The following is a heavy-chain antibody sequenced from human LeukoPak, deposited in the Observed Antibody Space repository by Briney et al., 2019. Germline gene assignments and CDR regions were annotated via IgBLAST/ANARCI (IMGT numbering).Heavy chain of an antibody. CDR2: FDPEDGET. CDR1: GYTLTELS. D-gene: IGHD1-26*01. J-gene: IGHJ4*02. CDR3: ATARIVGATPAFDY. Sequence: ASVKVSCKVSGYTLTELSMHWVRQAPGKGLEWMGGFDPEDGETIYAQKFQGRVTMTEDTSTDTAYMELSSVRSEDTAVYYCATARIVGATPAFDYWGQGTLVTVSS. V-gene: IGHV1-24*01.